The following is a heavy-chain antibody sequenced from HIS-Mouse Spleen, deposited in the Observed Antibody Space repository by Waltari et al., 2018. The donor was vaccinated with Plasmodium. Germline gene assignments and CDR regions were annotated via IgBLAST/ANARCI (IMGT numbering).Heavy chain of an antibody. CDR3: ASSWYWYFDL. D-gene: IGHD6-13*01. CDR2: IKQDGSEK. Sequence: EVQLVESGGGLVQPGGSLRLSCAASGLAFSSYWMSWVRQVPGKGLEWVANIKQDGSEKYYVDSVKGRFTISRDNAKNSLYLQMNSLRAEDTAVYYCASSWYWYFDLWGRGTLVTVSS. CDR1: GLAFSSYW. V-gene: IGHV3-7*01. J-gene: IGHJ2*01.